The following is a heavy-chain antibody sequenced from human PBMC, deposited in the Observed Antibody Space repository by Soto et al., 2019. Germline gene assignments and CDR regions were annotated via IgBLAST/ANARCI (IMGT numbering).Heavy chain of an antibody. CDR1: GGSISSGDYY. Sequence: QVQLQESGPGLVKPSQTLSLTCTVSGGSISSGDYYWSWIRQPPGKGLEWIGYIYDSGSTYYNSSLTSRVSITLDTSKNQFSLKLTSVTAADTAVYYCARDNGVGPWGQGTLVTVSP. V-gene: IGHV4-30-4*01. D-gene: IGHD2-8*01. CDR3: ARDNGVGP. J-gene: IGHJ5*02. CDR2: IYDSGST.